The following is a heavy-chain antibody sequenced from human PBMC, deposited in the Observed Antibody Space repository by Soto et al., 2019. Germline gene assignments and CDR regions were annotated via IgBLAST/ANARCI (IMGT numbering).Heavy chain of an antibody. Sequence: ASVKVSCKASGYSFTTHAMIWVRQAPGQRPEWMGWINTGNGNTRYSPKFQGRVNITRDTSASTAYMELSSLNSEDTAVYYCARREQLYRYYFGMDVWAQGATVTVSS. D-gene: IGHD3-3*01. CDR2: INTGNGNT. CDR3: ARREQLYRYYFGMDV. J-gene: IGHJ6*02. CDR1: GYSFTTHA. V-gene: IGHV1-3*04.